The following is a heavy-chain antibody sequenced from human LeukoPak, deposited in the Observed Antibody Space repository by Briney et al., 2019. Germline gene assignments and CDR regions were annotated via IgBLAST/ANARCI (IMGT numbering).Heavy chain of an antibody. D-gene: IGHD2-15*01. CDR3: AKAVGEWWDTGYFDY. V-gene: IGHV3-30*18. Sequence: GGSLRLSCAASGFTFSSYGMHWVRQAPGKGLEWVAVISYDGSNKYYADSVKGRFTISRDNSKNTLYLQMNSLRAEDTAVYYCAKAVGEWWDTGYFDYWGQGTLVTVSS. J-gene: IGHJ4*02. CDR1: GFTFSSYG. CDR2: ISYDGSNK.